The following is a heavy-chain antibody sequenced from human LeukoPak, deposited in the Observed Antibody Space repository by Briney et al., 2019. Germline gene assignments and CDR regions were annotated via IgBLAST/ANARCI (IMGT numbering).Heavy chain of an antibody. CDR1: GFAFSSYW. CDR2: IKQDGSEK. Sequence: GGSLRLSCAASGFAFSSYWMSWVRQAPGKGLEWVANIKQDGSEKYYVDSVKGQFTISRDNAKNSLYLQMNSLRAEDTAVYYCARVEYSSSLDYWGQGTLVTVSS. V-gene: IGHV3-7*01. J-gene: IGHJ4*02. CDR3: ARVEYSSSLDY. D-gene: IGHD6-6*01.